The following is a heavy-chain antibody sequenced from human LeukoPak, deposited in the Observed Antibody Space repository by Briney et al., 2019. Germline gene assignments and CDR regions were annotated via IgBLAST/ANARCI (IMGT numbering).Heavy chain of an antibody. D-gene: IGHD6-19*01. CDR3: ARGLQWLVRLDV. J-gene: IGHJ6*02. CDR2: MNPNSGNT. Sequence: GASVKVSCKASGGTFSSYDINWVRQATGQGLEWMGWMNPNSGNTGYAQKFQGRVTMTRNTSISTAYMELSSLRSEDTAVYYCARGLQWLVRLDVWGQGTTVTVSS. V-gene: IGHV1-8*02. CDR1: GGTFSSYD.